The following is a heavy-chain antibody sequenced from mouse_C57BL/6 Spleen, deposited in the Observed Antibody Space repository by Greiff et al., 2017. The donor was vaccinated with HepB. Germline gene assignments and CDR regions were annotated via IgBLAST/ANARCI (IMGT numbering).Heavy chain of an antibody. Sequence: QVQLKQSGAELVRPGASVTLSCKASGYTFIDHEMHWVKQTPVHGLEWIGAIDPETGGTAYNQKFKGKAILTADKSSSTAYMELRSLTSEDSAVCYCTRYGYDYDKGYWGQGTTLTVSS. V-gene: IGHV1-15*01. CDR1: GYTFIDHE. J-gene: IGHJ2*01. CDR2: IDPETGGT. CDR3: TRYGYDYDKGY. D-gene: IGHD2-4*01.